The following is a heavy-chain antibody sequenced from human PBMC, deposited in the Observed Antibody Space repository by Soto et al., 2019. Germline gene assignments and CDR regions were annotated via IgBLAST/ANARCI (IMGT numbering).Heavy chain of an antibody. CDR3: LQDANGNSLDY. J-gene: IGHJ4*02. CDR1: GGTFSSYT. V-gene: IGHV1-69*01. D-gene: IGHD2-8*01. CDR2: IIPIFGAV. Sequence: QVQLVQSGAEVKKPGSSVKVSCKASGGTFSSYTISWVRQAPGQGLEWMGGIIPIFGAVKYSQKFQDRLTLTADESTSTDYMELNSLRPEGTAVYYRLQDANGNSLDYWGQGALVIVSS.